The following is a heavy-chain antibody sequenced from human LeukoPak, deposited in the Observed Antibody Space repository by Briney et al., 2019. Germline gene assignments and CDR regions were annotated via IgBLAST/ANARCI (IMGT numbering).Heavy chain of an antibody. D-gene: IGHD4-23*01. J-gene: IGHJ4*02. CDR2: IWYDGSNK. Sequence: GGSLRLSCATSGFTFSSYGMHWVRQAPGKGLEWVAVIWYDGSNKYYADSVKGRFTISRDNSKNTLYLQMNSLRAEDTAVYYCAKELHDYGGNPLDYWGQGTLVTVSS. V-gene: IGHV3-33*06. CDR3: AKELHDYGGNPLDY. CDR1: GFTFSSYG.